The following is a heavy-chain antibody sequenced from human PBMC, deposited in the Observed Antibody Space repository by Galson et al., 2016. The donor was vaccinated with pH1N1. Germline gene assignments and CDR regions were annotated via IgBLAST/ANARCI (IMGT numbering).Heavy chain of an antibody. CDR3: ARTKRRGGWAFDI. CDR1: GFSLSGSGMS. Sequence: PALVKPTQTLTLTCTFSGFSLSGSGMSVSWIRQPPGKALEWLARIDWDDDKFYSTSLQTRLTISNDTSKNQVVLTMTNMDPVDTATYYCARTKRRGGWAFDIWGQGTIITVSS. V-gene: IGHV2-70*17. CDR2: IDWDDDK. D-gene: IGHD6-19*01. J-gene: IGHJ3*02.